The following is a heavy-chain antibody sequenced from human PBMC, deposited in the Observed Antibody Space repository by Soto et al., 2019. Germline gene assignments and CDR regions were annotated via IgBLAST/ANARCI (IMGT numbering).Heavy chain of an antibody. D-gene: IGHD3-9*01. Sequence: LRLSCAASGFTFSNFEMHWVRQAPGKGLEWVSYINTAGSTKYYAESVKGRFTISRDNARNSLFLQMNSLRAEDTAVYYCARAECSSPDCLTAYYSYGLDVWGQGSTVTVSS. V-gene: IGHV3-48*03. CDR3: ARAECSSPDCLTAYYSYGLDV. J-gene: IGHJ6*02. CDR2: INTAGSTK. CDR1: GFTFSNFE.